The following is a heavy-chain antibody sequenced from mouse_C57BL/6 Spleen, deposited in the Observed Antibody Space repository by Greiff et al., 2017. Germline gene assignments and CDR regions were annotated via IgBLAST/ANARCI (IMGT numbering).Heavy chain of an antibody. Sequence: QVQLQQSGPELVKPGASVKISCKASGYAFRSSWMNWVKQRPGKGLEWIGRIYPGDGDTNYNGKFKGKATLTADKSSSTAYMQLSSLTSEDSSVYFCAIIYYGSSYKDAMDSWGQGTSVTVTS. CDR1: GYAFRSSW. D-gene: IGHD1-1*01. CDR3: AIIYYGSSYKDAMDS. CDR2: IYPGDGDT. V-gene: IGHV1-82*01. J-gene: IGHJ4*01.